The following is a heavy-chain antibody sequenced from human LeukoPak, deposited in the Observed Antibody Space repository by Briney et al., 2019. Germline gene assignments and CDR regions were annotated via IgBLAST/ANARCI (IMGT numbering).Heavy chain of an antibody. CDR3: ARGRVGATFDY. V-gene: IGHV4-34*01. CDR2: INHSGST. D-gene: IGHD1-26*01. CDR1: GGSFSGYY. Sequence: SETLSLTCAVYGGSFSGYYWSWIRQPPGKGLEWIGEINHSGSTNYNPSLKSRVTISVDTSKNQFSLKLSSVTAADTAVYYCARGRVGATFDYWGQGTLVAVSS. J-gene: IGHJ4*02.